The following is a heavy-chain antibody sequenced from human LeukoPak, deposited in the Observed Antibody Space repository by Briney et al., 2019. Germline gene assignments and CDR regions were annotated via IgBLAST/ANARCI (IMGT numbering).Heavy chain of an antibody. D-gene: IGHD2-15*01. V-gene: IGHV3-15*01. CDR3: SGHCSGSSCYYVDY. J-gene: IGHJ4*02. Sequence: GGSLRLSCAASGFTFSKAWMTWVRQAPGKGLEWVGRIKRTTDGGTTDYAAPVKGRFTISRDDSKNTLYLQMNSLKSEDTAVYYCSGHCSGSSCYYVDYWGQGTLVTVSS. CDR2: IKRTTDGGTT. CDR1: GFTFSKAW.